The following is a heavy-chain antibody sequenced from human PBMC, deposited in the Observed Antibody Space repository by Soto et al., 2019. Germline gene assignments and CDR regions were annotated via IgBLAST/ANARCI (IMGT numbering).Heavy chain of an antibody. J-gene: IGHJ5*02. D-gene: IGHD3-16*02. CDR2: IIPILGIA. Sequence: SVKVSCKASGYTFTSYTMSWVRQAPGQGLEWMGRIIPILGIANYAQKFQGRVTITADKSTSTAYMELSSLRSEDTAVYYCARGGKGLNYIWGSYRSPPPYNWFDPWGQGTLVTVSS. V-gene: IGHV1-69*02. CDR3: ARGGKGLNYIWGSYRSPPPYNWFDP. CDR1: GYTFTSYT.